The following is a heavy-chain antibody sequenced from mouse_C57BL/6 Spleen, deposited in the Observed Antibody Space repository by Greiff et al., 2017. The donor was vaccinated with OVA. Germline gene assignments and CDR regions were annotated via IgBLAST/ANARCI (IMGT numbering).Heavy chain of an antibody. CDR1: GYTFTSYW. V-gene: IGHV1-53*01. J-gene: IGHJ1*03. CDR2: INPSNGGT. D-gene: IGHD2-2*01. CDR3: ARKKGMVTTYFDV. Sequence: QVQLQQSGTELVKPGASVKLSCKASGYTFTSYWMHWVKQRPGQGLEWIGNINPSNGGTNYNEKFKSKATLTVDKSSSTAYMQLSSLTSEDSAVYYCARKKGMVTTYFDVWGTGTTVTVSS.